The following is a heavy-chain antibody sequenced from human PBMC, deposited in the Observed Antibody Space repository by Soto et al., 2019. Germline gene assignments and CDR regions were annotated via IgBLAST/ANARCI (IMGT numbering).Heavy chain of an antibody. CDR2: IIPIFGTA. V-gene: IGHV1-69*13. CDR1: GGTFSIYA. D-gene: IGHD6-19*01. J-gene: IGHJ4*02. CDR3: ARGSGYSSGWSPIPINTFDY. Sequence: GASVEVSCKASGGTFSIYAIIWVRQAPGQGLEWMGGIIPIFGTANYAQKFQGRVTITADESTSTAYMELSSLRSEDTAVYYCARGSGYSSGWSPIPINTFDYWGQGTLVTVSS.